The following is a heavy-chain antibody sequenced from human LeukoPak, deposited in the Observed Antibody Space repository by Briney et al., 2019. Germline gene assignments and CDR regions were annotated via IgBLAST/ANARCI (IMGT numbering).Heavy chain of an antibody. CDR3: ARDRGYSIDY. CDR2: INTDGSST. CDR1: GFTFSGYW. D-gene: IGHD5-18*01. V-gene: IGHV3-74*01. J-gene: IGHJ4*02. Sequence: GGSLILSCAASGFTFSGYWMHWVRQVPGKGLMWVSHINTDGSSTTYADSVRGRFTISRDNAKNTLYLQMNSLRAEDTAVYYCARDRGYSIDYWGQGTLVTVSS.